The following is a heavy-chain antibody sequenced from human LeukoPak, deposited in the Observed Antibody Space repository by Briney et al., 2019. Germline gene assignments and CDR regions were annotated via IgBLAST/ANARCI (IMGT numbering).Heavy chain of an antibody. CDR1: GFTFSNFA. Sequence: GGSLRLSCAASGFTFSNFAIHWVRQAPGKGLEWVAVILYDGRNKYYGDSVEGRFTISRDNSKNTVYLEMNSLRAEDSAVYFCARSRGFSISDSFNIWGQGTMVTVSS. V-gene: IGHV3-30*03. CDR3: ARSRGFSISDSFNI. J-gene: IGHJ3*02. CDR2: ILYDGRNK. D-gene: IGHD2-21*01.